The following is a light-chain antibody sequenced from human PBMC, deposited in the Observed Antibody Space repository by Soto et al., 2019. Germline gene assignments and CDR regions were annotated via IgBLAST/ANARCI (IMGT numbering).Light chain of an antibody. CDR3: QHFGDSPLWA. CDR2: GAS. Sequence: EIVLTQSPGTLSLSPGERATLSCRASQSVGSGHLAWYQQKPGQTPRLLIYGASSRATGIPDRFSGSGSGTDFTLTITRLEPEDFGVYYCQHFGDSPLWALGQGTKVDIK. CDR1: QSVGSGH. J-gene: IGKJ1*01. V-gene: IGKV3-20*01.